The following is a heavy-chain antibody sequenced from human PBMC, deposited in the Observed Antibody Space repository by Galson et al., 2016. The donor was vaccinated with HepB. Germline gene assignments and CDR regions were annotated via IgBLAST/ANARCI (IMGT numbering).Heavy chain of an antibody. J-gene: IGHJ2*01. Sequence: CAISGDSVSSNNAGWNWIRQSPSRGLEWLGKTYYWSKWYYDYSVSLKGRITISPDTSKNQFSLHLNSVTPDDTAVYSCARDSSYFDSSGYYYRGVDWYLDLWGRGTLVTVSS. D-gene: IGHD3-22*01. CDR3: ARDSSYFDSSGYYYRGVDWYLDL. V-gene: IGHV6-1*01. CDR1: GDSVSSNNAG. CDR2: TYYWSKWYY.